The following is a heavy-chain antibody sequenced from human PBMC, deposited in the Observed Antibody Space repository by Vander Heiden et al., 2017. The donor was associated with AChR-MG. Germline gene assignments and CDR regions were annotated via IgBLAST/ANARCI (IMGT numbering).Heavy chain of an antibody. J-gene: IGHJ6*02. CDR1: GFPISTKS. CDR3: ARDLSSTVPLATATYYGMDV. V-gene: IGHV3-66*02. D-gene: IGHD2-21*02. Sequence: EVQLVESGGGLVQPGGSLGLSCAASGFPISTKSISWFRQAPGTGLELVSIIHSSGSAYYADSVKGRFTISRDDSKNTLYLQMNSLRAEDTAVYYCARDLSSTVPLATATYYGMDVWGQGTTVTVSS. CDR2: IHSSGSA.